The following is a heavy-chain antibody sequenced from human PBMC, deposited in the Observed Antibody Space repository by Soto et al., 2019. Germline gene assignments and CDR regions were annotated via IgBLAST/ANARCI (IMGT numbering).Heavy chain of an antibody. D-gene: IGHD1-26*01. CDR3: TRGLLGGAPSYTFHGRDV. J-gene: IGHJ6*01. CDR2: SRNRVNSHTT. V-gene: IGHV3-72*01. Sequence: EVQLVESGGGLVQPGGSLRLSCAASGFTFSDHYMDWVRQAPGKGLEWVARSRNRVNSHTTEYAAPVKGRFTISRDESKRSLYLQMNSLTIEDTAVYYCTRGLLGGAPSYTFHGRDVWGQGTTVTVSS. CDR1: GFTFSDHY.